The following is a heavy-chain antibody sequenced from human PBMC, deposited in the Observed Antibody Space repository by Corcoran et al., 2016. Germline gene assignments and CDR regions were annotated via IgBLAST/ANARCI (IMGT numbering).Heavy chain of an antibody. V-gene: IGHV1-18*01. CDR3: AREGTAYYDFWSGYRSYYYYVMDV. J-gene: IGHJ6*02. Sequence: QVQLVQSGAEVKKPGASVKVSCKASGYTFTSYGISWVRQAPGQGLEWMGWISAYNGNTNYAQKLQGRVTMTTDTSTSTAYMELRSLRSDDTALYYWAREGTAYYDFWSGYRSYYYYVMDVWGQGTTVTVSS. D-gene: IGHD3-3*01. CDR1: GYTFTSYG. CDR2: ISAYNGNT.